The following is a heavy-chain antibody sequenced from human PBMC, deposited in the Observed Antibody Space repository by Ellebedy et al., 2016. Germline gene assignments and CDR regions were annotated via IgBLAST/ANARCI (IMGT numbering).Heavy chain of an antibody. V-gene: IGHV4-59*12. D-gene: IGHD3-10*02. CDR1: GGSISRYY. Sequence: SETLSLXCIVSGGSISRYYWSWIRQPPGKGLEWIGNIFYTGNTNYNPSLKSRVTMSIDTSKNQFSLKLNSVTAADTAIYYCARLCSSFSCSGAFDFWGQGILVTVSS. CDR2: IFYTGNT. J-gene: IGHJ4*02. CDR3: ARLCSSFSCSGAFDF.